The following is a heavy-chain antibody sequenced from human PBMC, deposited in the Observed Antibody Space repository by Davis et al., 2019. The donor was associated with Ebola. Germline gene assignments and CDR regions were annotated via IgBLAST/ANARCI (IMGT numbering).Heavy chain of an antibody. Sequence: GGSLRLSCAASGFTVSSNYMSWVRQAPGKGLEWVANIKQDGSEKYYVDSVKGRFTISRDNAKNSLYLQMNSLRAEDTAVYYCARERRITMVQSDYWGQGTLVTVSS. J-gene: IGHJ4*02. CDR1: GFTVSSNY. D-gene: IGHD3-10*01. CDR3: ARERRITMVQSDY. V-gene: IGHV3-7*01. CDR2: IKQDGSEK.